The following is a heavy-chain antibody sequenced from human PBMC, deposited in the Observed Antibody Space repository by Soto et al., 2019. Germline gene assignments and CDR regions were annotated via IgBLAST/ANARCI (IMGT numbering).Heavy chain of an antibody. Sequence: EVQLLVSGGGLVQPGGSLRLSCAASGFTFSSYAMNWVRQAPGEGLEWVSTITNTGGDKIYADSVKGRFTISRDNSKNTLFLQMNNLRVEDTAIYYCAKASGESYAWSRVIDSWGQGTRVTVSS. V-gene: IGHV3-23*01. CDR3: AKASGESYAWSRVIDS. J-gene: IGHJ4*02. D-gene: IGHD1-26*01. CDR2: ITNTGGDK. CDR1: GFTFSSYA.